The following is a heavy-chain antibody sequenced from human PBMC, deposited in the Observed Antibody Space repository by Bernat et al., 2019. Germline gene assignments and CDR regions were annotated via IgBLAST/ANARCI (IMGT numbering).Heavy chain of an antibody. CDR1: GFTFSSYA. J-gene: IGHJ6*02. D-gene: IGHD1-26*01. Sequence: EVQLVESGGGLVQPGGSLRLSCAASGFTFSSYAMSWVRQAPGKGLEWVSAISGSGGSKYYADSVKGRFTISRDNSKNTLYLQMNSLRAEDTAVYYCAKSGGATSYYYYYGMDVWGQGTTVTVSS. V-gene: IGHV3-23*04. CDR2: ISGSGGSK. CDR3: AKSGGATSYYYYYGMDV.